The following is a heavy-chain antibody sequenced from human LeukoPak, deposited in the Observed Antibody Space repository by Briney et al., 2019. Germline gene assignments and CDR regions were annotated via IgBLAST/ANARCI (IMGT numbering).Heavy chain of an antibody. CDR1: GGTFSSYA. J-gene: IGHJ1*01. D-gene: IGHD3-10*01. Sequence: GASVKVSCKASGGTFSSYAISWVRQVPGQGLEWMGGIIPIFGTANYAQKFQGRVTITADKSTSTAYMELSSLRSEDTAVYYCARDGHRGFREHWGQGTLVTVSS. CDR3: ARDGHRGFREH. CDR2: IIPIFGTA. V-gene: IGHV1-69*06.